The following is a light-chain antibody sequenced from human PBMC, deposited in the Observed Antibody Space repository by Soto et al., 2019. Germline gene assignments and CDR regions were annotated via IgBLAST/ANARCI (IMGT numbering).Light chain of an antibody. J-gene: IGLJ3*02. Sequence: QSVLTQSPSASGTPGQGVTISCSGSSSNIGSNYVYWYQQLPGTAPKHLIYRNYQRPSGVPDRLFGSKSGTSASLAISGLRSEDEADYYCAAWDDSLRGWVFGGGTKLTVL. CDR1: SSNIGSNY. CDR2: RNY. CDR3: AAWDDSLRGWV. V-gene: IGLV1-47*01.